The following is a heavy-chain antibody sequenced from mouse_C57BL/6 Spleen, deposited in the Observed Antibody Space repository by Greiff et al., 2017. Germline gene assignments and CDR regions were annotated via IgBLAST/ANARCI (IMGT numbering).Heavy chain of an antibody. CDR2: ISSGSSTI. CDR3: ARTDYDGGYYAMDY. D-gene: IGHD2-4*01. V-gene: IGHV5-17*01. J-gene: IGHJ4*01. CDR1: GFTFSDYG. Sequence: DVMLVESGGGLVKPGGSLKLSCAASGFTFSDYGMHWVRQAPEKGLEWVAYISSGSSTIYYADTVKGRFTISRDHAKNTLFLQMTSLRSEDTAMYYCARTDYDGGYYAMDYWGQGTSVTVSS.